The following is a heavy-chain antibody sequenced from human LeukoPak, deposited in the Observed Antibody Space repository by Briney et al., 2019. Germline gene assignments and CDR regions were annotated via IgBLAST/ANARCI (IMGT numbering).Heavy chain of an antibody. V-gene: IGHV1-69*13. CDR3: ARSRIAVAGSAAGY. CDR2: IIPIFGTA. CDR1: GYTFTSYD. D-gene: IGHD6-19*01. J-gene: IGHJ4*02. Sequence: SVKVSCKASGYTFTSYDINWVRQATGQGLEWMGGIIPIFGTANYAQKFQGRVTITADESTSTAYMELSSLRSEDTAVYYCARSRIAVAGSAAGYWGQGTLVTVSS.